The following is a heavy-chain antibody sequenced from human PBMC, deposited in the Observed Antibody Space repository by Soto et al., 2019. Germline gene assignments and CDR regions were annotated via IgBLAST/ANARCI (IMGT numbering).Heavy chain of an antibody. CDR1: GQPFRVYR. D-gene: IGHD3-10*01. Sequence: QVQLKQWDTGLWKPWGTLSFTCGAYGQPFRVYRWPWIRQTPGKGLGWIGEMNVGGNTNYNRSIKSRVTILGDTSKKEISLRRSSVTAADTAVYYCARGLILWFGELSRRGGYYYDMDVWGKGTTVIVSS. CDR2: MNVGGNT. J-gene: IGHJ6*03. V-gene: IGHV4-34*02. CDR3: ARGLILWFGELSRRGGYYYDMDV.